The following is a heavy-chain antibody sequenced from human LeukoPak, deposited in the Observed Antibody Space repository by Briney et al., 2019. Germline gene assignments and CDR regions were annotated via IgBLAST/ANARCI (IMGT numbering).Heavy chain of an antibody. J-gene: IGHJ6*02. D-gene: IGHD4-17*01. CDR1: GYTFRDYY. Sequence: ASVKVSCKASGYTFRDYYIQWVRQAPGQGLEWMGWIYPKNGGTIYAQKFQGRVTMTRDTSISTAYMELSRLRSDDTAVYYCARDLKSTVTLDYYYYGMDVWGQGTTVTVSS. CDR2: IYPKNGGT. V-gene: IGHV1-2*02. CDR3: ARDLKSTVTLDYYYYGMDV.